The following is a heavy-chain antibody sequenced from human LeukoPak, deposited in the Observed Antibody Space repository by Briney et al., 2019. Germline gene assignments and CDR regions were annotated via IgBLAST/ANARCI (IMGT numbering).Heavy chain of an antibody. CDR3: AKDEGSYDFWSGYPDY. D-gene: IGHD3-3*01. Sequence: PGRSLRLSCAAYGFTFSSYGMHWVRQAPGKGLEWVAVIWYDGSNKYYADSVKGRFTISRDNSKNTLYLQMNSLRAEDTAVYYCAKDEGSYDFWSGYPDYWGQGTLVTVSS. CDR1: GFTFSSYG. J-gene: IGHJ4*02. V-gene: IGHV3-33*06. CDR2: IWYDGSNK.